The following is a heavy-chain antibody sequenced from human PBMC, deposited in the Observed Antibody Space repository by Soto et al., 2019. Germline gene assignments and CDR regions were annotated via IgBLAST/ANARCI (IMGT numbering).Heavy chain of an antibody. CDR2: ISGSGGST. CDR3: AKDQSGFGYNKLFDY. D-gene: IGHD5-12*01. J-gene: IGHJ4*02. Sequence: GSLRLSCAVSGFTFSSYAMSWVRQVPGKGLEWVSAISGSGGSTYHADSVKGRFTISRDNSKNTLYLQMNSLRAEDTAVYYCAKDQSGFGYNKLFDYWGQGTLVTVSS. CDR1: GFTFSSYA. V-gene: IGHV3-23*01.